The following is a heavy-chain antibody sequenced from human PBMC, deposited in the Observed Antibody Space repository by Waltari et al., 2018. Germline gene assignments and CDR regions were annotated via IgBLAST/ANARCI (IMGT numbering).Heavy chain of an antibody. CDR2: IDPSDSYT. D-gene: IGHD1-7*01. CDR1: GYSFTSYW. Sequence: EVQLVQSGAEVKKPGESLRISCKGSGYSFTSYWISWVRQLPGKGLEWMGRIDPSDSYTNYSPSFQGHVTISADKSISTAYLQWSSLKASDTAMYYCARWGTTASYYYYGMDVWGQGTTVTVSS. J-gene: IGHJ6*02. CDR3: ARWGTTASYYYYGMDV. V-gene: IGHV5-10-1*03.